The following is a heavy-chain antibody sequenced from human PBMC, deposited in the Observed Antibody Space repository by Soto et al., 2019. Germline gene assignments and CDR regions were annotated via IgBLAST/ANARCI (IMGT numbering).Heavy chain of an antibody. CDR1: GYAFTTYG. CDR2: ISAHNGNT. CDR3: ARGRYGDY. D-gene: IGHD1-1*01. V-gene: IGHV1-18*01. Sequence: QVHLVQSGAEVKKPGASVKVSCKGSGYAFTTYGITWVRQAPGQGLEWMGWISAHNGNTNYAQKLQGRVTVTRDTSTSTAYMELRSLRSDDTAVYYCARGRYGDYWGQGALVRLL. J-gene: IGHJ4*02.